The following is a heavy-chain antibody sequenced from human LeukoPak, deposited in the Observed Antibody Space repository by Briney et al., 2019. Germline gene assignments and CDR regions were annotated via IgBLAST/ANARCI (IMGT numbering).Heavy chain of an antibody. Sequence: PGGSLRLSCAASGFTFSSYAMSWVRQAPGKGLEWVSGISGSGANSYYADSVKGRFTISRDNSKNTLYLQMNSLRADDAAVYYCARALSQQLIRYSQDWGQGTLVTVSS. CDR1: GFTFSSYA. D-gene: IGHD1-1*01. J-gene: IGHJ1*01. CDR3: ARALSQQLIRYSQD. V-gene: IGHV3-23*01. CDR2: ISGSGANS.